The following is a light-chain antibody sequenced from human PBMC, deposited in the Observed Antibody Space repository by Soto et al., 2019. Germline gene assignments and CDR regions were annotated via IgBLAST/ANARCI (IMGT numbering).Light chain of an antibody. Sequence: QSALTQPASVSGSAGQSIAISCTGTSSDVGGYNYVSWYQQHPGKAPKLLLSEVSKRPSGVSDRFSGSKSGNTASLTISGLQTQEEADYYCSSFTSAYTFVFGTGTKVTVL. CDR2: EVS. CDR3: SSFTSAYTFV. J-gene: IGLJ1*01. CDR1: SSDVGGYNY. V-gene: IGLV2-14*01.